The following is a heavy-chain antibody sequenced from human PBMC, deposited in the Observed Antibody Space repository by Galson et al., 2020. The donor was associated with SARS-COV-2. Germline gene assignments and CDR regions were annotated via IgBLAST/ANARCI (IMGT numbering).Heavy chain of an antibody. CDR1: GGSINSGGYY. J-gene: IGHJ4*02. D-gene: IGHD4-17*01. CDR3: AREIGDYGGQAFDY. V-gene: IGHV4-31*03. Sequence: ASETLSLTCTVSGGSINSGGYYWSWIRQHPGKGLEWIGYIYYTGNTYYNPSLKSRVTISQDTSKNQFSLNLGSVTAADTAVYYCAREIGDYGGQAFDYWGQGTLVTVSS. CDR2: IYYTGNT.